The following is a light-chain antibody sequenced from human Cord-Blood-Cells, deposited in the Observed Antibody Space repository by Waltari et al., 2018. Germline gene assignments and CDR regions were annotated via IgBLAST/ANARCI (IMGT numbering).Light chain of an antibody. CDR1: SRDVGRCNL. Sequence: QSALTHPAHVPGSPGQPITHSRSGTSRDVGRCNLVSCYQQHPGKAPKLMSYEVSKRPSGVSNRFSGSKSGNTASLTISGLQAEDEADYYCCSYAGSSTYVFGTGTKVTVL. J-gene: IGLJ1*01. CDR2: EVS. CDR3: CSYAGSSTYV. V-gene: IGLV2-23*02.